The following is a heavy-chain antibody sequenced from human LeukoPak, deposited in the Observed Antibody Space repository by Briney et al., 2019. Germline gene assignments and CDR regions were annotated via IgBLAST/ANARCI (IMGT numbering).Heavy chain of an antibody. V-gene: IGHV1-18*04. CDR2: ISAYNGNT. Sequence: ASVKVSCKASGYTITRYGISWVRQAPGQGLEWMGWISAYNGNTNYAQKLQGRVTMTTDTSTSTAYMELRSLRSDDTAVYYCAREAHGDYVDYWGQGTLVTVSS. J-gene: IGHJ4*02. CDR3: AREAHGDYVDY. D-gene: IGHD4-17*01. CDR1: GYTITRYG.